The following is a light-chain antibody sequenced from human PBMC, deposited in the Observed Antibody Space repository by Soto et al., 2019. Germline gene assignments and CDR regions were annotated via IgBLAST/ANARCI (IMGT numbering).Light chain of an antibody. V-gene: IGKV3-15*01. CDR2: GAS. CDR3: QQYSSWPPWT. Sequence: EIVLTQSPASLSLSPGERATLSCRASQSVSNYLAWYQQKLGQAPRLLIYGASARATGIPARFSGSGSGTEFTLTISSLESEDSAVYYCQQYSSWPPWTFGQGTKVDIK. J-gene: IGKJ1*01. CDR1: QSVSNY.